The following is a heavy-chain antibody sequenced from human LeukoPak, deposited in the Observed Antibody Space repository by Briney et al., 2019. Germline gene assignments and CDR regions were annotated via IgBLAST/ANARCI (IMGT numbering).Heavy chain of an antibody. V-gene: IGHV6-1*01. CDR2: TYYRSKWYN. Sequence: SQTLSLTCAISAYSVSSNSAAWNCIRQSPSRGLEWLGRTYYRSKWYNDYAVSVKSRITINPDTSKNQFSLQLNSVTPEDTAVYYCAKETYYYGSGSYFHDAFDIWGQGTMVTVSS. J-gene: IGHJ3*02. CDR1: AYSVSSNSAA. D-gene: IGHD3-10*01. CDR3: AKETYYYGSGSYFHDAFDI.